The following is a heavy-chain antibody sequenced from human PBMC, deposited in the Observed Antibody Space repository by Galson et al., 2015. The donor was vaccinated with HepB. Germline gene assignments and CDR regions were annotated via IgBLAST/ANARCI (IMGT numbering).Heavy chain of an antibody. D-gene: IGHD6-19*01. V-gene: IGHV4-34*01. CDR3: ARGLGYSSGWYVY. CDR1: GGSFRGYY. Sequence: ETLSLTCAVYGGSFRGYYWSWIRQPPGKGLEWIGEINHSGSTNYNPSLKSRVTISVDTSKNQFSLKLSSVTAADTAVYYCARGLGYSSGWYVYWGQGTLVTVSS. CDR2: INHSGST. J-gene: IGHJ4*02.